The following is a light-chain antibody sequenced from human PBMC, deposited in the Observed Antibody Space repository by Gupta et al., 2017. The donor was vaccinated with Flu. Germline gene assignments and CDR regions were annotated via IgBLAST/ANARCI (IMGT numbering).Light chain of an antibody. V-gene: IGLV2-8*01. CDR3: CSYGQSLR. CDR2: EVN. Sequence: GQSVTITCNGASSDMGTDNYVSRYQPHPGNAPKLRRYEVNTRPAGVPFRVSASKTGTTVSMSVSGLQAEEESYYVCCSYGQSLRFGGGTKLTVL. CDR1: SSDMGTDNY. J-gene: IGLJ2*01.